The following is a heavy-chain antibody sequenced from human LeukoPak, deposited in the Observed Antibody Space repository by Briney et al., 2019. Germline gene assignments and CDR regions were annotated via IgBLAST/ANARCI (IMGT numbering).Heavy chain of an antibody. J-gene: IGHJ4*02. CDR1: GFTFTSSA. CDR3: ARDRHYDSSGYYSGYFDY. D-gene: IGHD3-22*01. Sequence: GASVKVSCKASGFTFTSSAMQWVRQARGQRLEWIGWIVVGSGNTNYAQKFQERVTITRDMSTSTAYMELSSLRSEDTAVYYCARDRHYDSSGYYSGYFDYWGQGTLVTVSS. V-gene: IGHV1-58*02. CDR2: IVVGSGNT.